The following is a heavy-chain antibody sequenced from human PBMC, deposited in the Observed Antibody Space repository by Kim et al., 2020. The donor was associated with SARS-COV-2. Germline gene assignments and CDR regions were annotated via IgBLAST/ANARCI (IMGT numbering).Heavy chain of an antibody. J-gene: IGHJ4*02. CDR1: GYTFTDYG. V-gene: IGHV1-18*01. CDR2: IDSDNGNT. D-gene: IGHD1-26*01. Sequence: ASVKVSCKASGYTFTDYGFSWVRQAPGQGLEWMGWIDSDNGNTNYAQNHQGRVTMTADTSTSTAYMELMSLRSDDTAMYYCVRGHYGKIVGEYWGQGTLVTVSS. CDR3: VRGHYGKIVGEY.